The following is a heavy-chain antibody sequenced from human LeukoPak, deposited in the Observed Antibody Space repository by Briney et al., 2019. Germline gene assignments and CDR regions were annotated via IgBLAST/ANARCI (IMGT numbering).Heavy chain of an antibody. CDR2: INPSGGST. J-gene: IGHJ3*02. CDR3: ARDNDGVVVGSLLAFDI. V-gene: IGHV1-46*01. D-gene: IGHD3-22*01. CDR1: GYTFTSYY. Sequence: GASVKVSCKASGYTFTSYYMHWVRQAPGQGLEWMGIINPSGGSTSYAQKFQGRVTITADKSTSTAYMELSSLRSEDTAVYYCARDNDGVVVGSLLAFDIWGQGTMVTVSS.